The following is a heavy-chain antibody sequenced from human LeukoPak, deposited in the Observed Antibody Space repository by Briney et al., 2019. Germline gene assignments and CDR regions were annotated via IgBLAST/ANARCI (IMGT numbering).Heavy chain of an antibody. J-gene: IGHJ4*02. CDR1: GFTFGSYW. Sequence: SGGSLRLSCAASGFTFGSYWMSWVRQAPGKGLEWVANIKQDGSDKYYVDSVKGRFTISRDNAKNSLYLQVNSLRADDTAVYYCARLTGTTGFDYWGQGTLVTVSS. V-gene: IGHV3-7*01. D-gene: IGHD1-1*01. CDR2: IKQDGSDK. CDR3: ARLTGTTGFDY.